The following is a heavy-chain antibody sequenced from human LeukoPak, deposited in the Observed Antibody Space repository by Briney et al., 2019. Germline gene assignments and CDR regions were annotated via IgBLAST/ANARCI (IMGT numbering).Heavy chain of an antibody. CDR3: ARDLVGIVNNAFDI. CDR1: GFTFSSYA. Sequence: PGGSLRLSCAVSGFTFSSYAMHWVRQAPGKGLEWVTVISYDGSNKYYADSVKGRFTISRDNSKNTLYLQMNSLRAEDTAVYYCARDLVGIVNNAFDIWGQGTMVTVSS. CDR2: ISYDGSNK. D-gene: IGHD3-22*01. V-gene: IGHV3-30-3*01. J-gene: IGHJ3*02.